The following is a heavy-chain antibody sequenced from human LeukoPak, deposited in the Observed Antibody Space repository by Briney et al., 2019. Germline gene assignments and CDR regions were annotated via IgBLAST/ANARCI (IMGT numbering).Heavy chain of an antibody. CDR1: GLTFSSHT. J-gene: IGHJ4*02. Sequence: GGSLRLSCAASGLTFSSHTMNWVRQAPGKGLEYISSVTNGGTTYYADSVKGRFTISRDNSKSTLYLQMNSLRAEDTAVYYCTTGIRGDWGQGTLVTVSS. V-gene: IGHV3-23*01. CDR2: VTNGGTT. D-gene: IGHD3-10*01. CDR3: TTGIRGD.